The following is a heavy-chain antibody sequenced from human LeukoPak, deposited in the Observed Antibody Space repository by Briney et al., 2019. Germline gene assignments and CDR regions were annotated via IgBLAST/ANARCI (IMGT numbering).Heavy chain of an antibody. V-gene: IGHV5-51*01. J-gene: IGHJ4*02. CDR1: GYTFTSYW. D-gene: IGHD5-18*01. CDR3: ARRGEAMDPFDY. Sequence: KPGESLKISRKASGYTFTSYWIGWVRQMPGKGLEWMGVIHPGEYERRYSPSFEGQVTISADRSISTAYLQWSSLKASDTAIYYCARRGEAMDPFDYWGQGTLVTVSS. CDR2: IHPGEYER.